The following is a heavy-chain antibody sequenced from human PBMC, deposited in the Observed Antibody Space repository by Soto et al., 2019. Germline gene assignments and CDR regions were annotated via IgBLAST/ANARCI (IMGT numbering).Heavy chain of an antibody. CDR3: ARVRDY. J-gene: IGHJ4*02. Sequence: PSETLSLTCAVSGGSISSGGYSWSWIRQPPGKGLEWIGYMYHSGSTYYNPSLKSRVTISIDRSKNQCSLKLSSVTAADTAVYYCARVRDYWGQGILVTVSS. CDR2: MYHSGST. CDR1: GGSISSGGYS. D-gene: IGHD3-3*01. V-gene: IGHV4-30-2*01.